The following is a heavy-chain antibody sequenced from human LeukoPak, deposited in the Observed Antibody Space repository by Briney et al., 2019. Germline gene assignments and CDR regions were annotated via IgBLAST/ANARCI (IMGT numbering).Heavy chain of an antibody. V-gene: IGHV4-59*01. CDR1: GGSISSYY. Sequence: SETLSLTCTVSGGSISSYYWSWIRQPPGKGLEWIGYIYYSGSTNYNPSLKSRVTISVDTSKNQFSLKLSSVTAADTAVYYCARGGTNYYDSSGFDYWGQGTLVTVSS. CDR3: ARGGTNYYDSSGFDY. D-gene: IGHD3-22*01. CDR2: IYYSGST. J-gene: IGHJ4*02.